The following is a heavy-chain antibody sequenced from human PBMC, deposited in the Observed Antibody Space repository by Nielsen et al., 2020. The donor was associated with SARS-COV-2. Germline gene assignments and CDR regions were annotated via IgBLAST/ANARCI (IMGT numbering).Heavy chain of an antibody. CDR3: AREESSSGWYVDNWFDP. D-gene: IGHD6-19*01. Sequence: SETLSLTCAVYGGSFSGYDWTWIRQPPGKGLEWIGEINDRGGSNYNPSLKSRVTISIDPSKNQFSLKLTSMTAADTAVYYCAREESSSGWYVDNWFDPWGQGTLVTVSS. J-gene: IGHJ5*02. V-gene: IGHV4-34*01. CDR2: INDRGGS. CDR1: GGSFSGYD.